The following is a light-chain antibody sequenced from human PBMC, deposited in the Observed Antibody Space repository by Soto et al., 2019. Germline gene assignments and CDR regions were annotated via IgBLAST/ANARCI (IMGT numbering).Light chain of an antibody. CDR3: QQYSSSRT. CDR2: GGS. Sequence: DIVLTQSPGTLSLSPGERATLSCRASQSVSSNHLAWYQQKPGQAPRLLIYGGSSRATGIPVRFSGSGSETDFTLTITRLEPEDFAVNYCQQYSSSRTFGQGTTVDIK. J-gene: IGKJ1*01. V-gene: IGKV3-20*01. CDR1: QSVSSNH.